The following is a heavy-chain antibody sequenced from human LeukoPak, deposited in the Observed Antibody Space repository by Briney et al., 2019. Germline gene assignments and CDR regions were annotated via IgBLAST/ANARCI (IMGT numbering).Heavy chain of an antibody. J-gene: IGHJ6*03. CDR1: GGSISSSSYY. Sequence: SETLSLTCTVAGGSISSSSYYWGWIRQPPGKGLEWIGSIYYSESTYYNPSLKSRVTISVDTSKNQFSLKLSSVTAADTAVYYCARLRLGELSFYYYYYYMDVWGKGTTVTVSS. CDR3: ARLRLGELSFYYYYYYMDV. CDR2: IYYSEST. D-gene: IGHD3-16*02. V-gene: IGHV4-39*01.